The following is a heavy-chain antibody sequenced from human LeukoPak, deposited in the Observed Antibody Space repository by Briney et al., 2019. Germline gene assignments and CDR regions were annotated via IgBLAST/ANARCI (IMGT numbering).Heavy chain of an antibody. Sequence: ASVKVSCKASGYTFTSYYMHWVRQAPGQGLEWMGIINPSGGSTSYAQKFQGRVTVTRDTSTSTVYMELSSLRSEDTAVYYCARERETSPYQLLFRITDYYGMDVWGQGTTVTVSS. J-gene: IGHJ6*02. CDR3: ARERETSPYQLLFRITDYYGMDV. CDR2: INPSGGST. D-gene: IGHD2-2*01. V-gene: IGHV1-46*01. CDR1: GYTFTSYY.